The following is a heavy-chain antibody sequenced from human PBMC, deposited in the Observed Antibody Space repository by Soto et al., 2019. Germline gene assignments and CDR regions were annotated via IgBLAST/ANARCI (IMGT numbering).Heavy chain of an antibody. Sequence: SETLSLTCTVSGGSISTGDYFWSWIRQPPGKGLEWIGYIYYTGSTFYNPSLRSRVTISGDTSKNEFSLKLSSVTAADTAVYSCARGRGSSRYFDYWGQGTLVPVSS. D-gene: IGHD6-13*01. CDR3: ARGRGSSRYFDY. V-gene: IGHV4-30-4*01. CDR2: IYYTGST. CDR1: GGSISTGDYF. J-gene: IGHJ4*02.